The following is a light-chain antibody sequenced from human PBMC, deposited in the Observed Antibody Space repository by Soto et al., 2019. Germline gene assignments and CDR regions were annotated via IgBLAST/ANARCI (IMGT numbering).Light chain of an antibody. V-gene: IGLV2-8*01. J-gene: IGLJ2*01. CDR3: SSYAGSNNFVV. CDR1: SSDIGGYNY. CDR2: ELS. Sequence: QSALTQPPSASGSPGKSVTISCTGTSSDIGGYNYVSWYQQHPGKAPKLMIYELSKRPSGVPDRFSGSKSGNTASLTVSGLQAEDEADYYCSSYAGSNNFVVFGGGTKLTVL.